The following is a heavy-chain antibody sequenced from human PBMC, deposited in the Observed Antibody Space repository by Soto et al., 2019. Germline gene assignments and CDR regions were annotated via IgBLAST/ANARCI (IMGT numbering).Heavy chain of an antibody. V-gene: IGHV1-3*01. CDR3: ARVGYCSGGYCYPDGPYAY. CDR1: GYTFTNYA. Sequence: ASVKVSCKASGYTFTNYAIHWLRQAPGQRLEWLGWINAANGNRKYSQKFQDRVTITRDTFASTAYMELSSLRSEDTSVYYCARVGYCSGGYCYPDGPYAYWGQGTLVTVSS. D-gene: IGHD2-15*01. J-gene: IGHJ4*02. CDR2: INAANGNR.